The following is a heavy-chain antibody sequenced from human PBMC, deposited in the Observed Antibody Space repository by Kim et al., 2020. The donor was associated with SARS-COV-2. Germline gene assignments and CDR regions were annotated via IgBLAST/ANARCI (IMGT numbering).Heavy chain of an antibody. J-gene: IGHJ6*03. CDR3: ARLIFGTYYYYYYYMDV. D-gene: IGHD3-3*01. V-gene: IGHV3-11*01. Sequence: SGKGRFTISRDNAKNSLYLQMNSLRAEDTAVYYCARLIFGTYYYYYYYMDVWGKGTTVTVSS.